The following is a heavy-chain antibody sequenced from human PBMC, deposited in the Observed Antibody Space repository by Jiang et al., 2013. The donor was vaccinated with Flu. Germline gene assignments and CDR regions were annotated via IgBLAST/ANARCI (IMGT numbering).Heavy chain of an antibody. D-gene: IGHD3-9*01. CDR3: ASPYDILTGYSKGPDWYFDL. V-gene: IGHV4-39*01. CDR1: GSISSANYF. CDR2: MSNSGST. Sequence: GSISSANYFWGWIRQPPGKGLEWIGSMSNSGSTYYNPSLKSRVTISVDTSKNQFSLKLSSVTAADTAVYYCASPYDILTGYSKGPDWYFDLWGRGTLVTVSS. J-gene: IGHJ2*01.